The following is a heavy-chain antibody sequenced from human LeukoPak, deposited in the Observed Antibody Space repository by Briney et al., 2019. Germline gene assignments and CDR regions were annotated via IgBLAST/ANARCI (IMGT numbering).Heavy chain of an antibody. D-gene: IGHD2-21*01. V-gene: IGHV1-69*13. CDR3: AVYQFPAHLGYYYYYGMDV. CDR1: GGTFSSYA. Sequence: SVKVSCKASGGTFSSYAISWVRQAPGQGLEWMGGIIPIFGTANYAQKFQGRVTITADESTSTAYMELSSLRSEDTAVYYCAVYQFPAHLGYYYYYGMDVWGQGTTVTVSS. CDR2: IIPIFGTA. J-gene: IGHJ6*02.